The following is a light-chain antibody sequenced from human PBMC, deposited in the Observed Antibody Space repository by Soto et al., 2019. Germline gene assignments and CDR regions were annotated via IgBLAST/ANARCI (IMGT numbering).Light chain of an antibody. J-gene: IGLJ1*01. CDR3: SSYSSSSTLYV. CDR2: DVS. V-gene: IGLV2-14*03. CDR1: SSDVGGHDY. Sequence: QSVLTQPASVSGSRGQSIIISCTGTSSDVGGHDYVSWYQQHPGKAPKLMISDVSNRPSGVSNRFSGSKSGNTASLTTSGLQAEDEADYYCSSYSSSSTLYVFGTGTKLTVL.